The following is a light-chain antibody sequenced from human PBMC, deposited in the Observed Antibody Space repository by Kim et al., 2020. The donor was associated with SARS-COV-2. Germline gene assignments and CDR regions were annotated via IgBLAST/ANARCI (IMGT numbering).Light chain of an antibody. J-gene: IGKJ4*01. Sequence: DVQVTQSPSLLSASVGDRITITCRASQDIRHSLAWFQQKPGKAPKSLISSASILQGGVPSRFSGSMSGIDFTLTISSLQPDDVATYYCLQYFYYPYVFGGGTELEL. V-gene: IGKV1-16*01. CDR1: QDIRHS. CDR3: LQYFYYPYV. CDR2: SAS.